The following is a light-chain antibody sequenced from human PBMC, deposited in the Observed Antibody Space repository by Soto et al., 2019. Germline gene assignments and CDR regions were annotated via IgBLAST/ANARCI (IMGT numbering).Light chain of an antibody. V-gene: IGKV3-15*01. Sequence: ETMMTQSPDTLSVSLGDRATLSCRASQSLRSSLAWYQQQPGQAPRLLSYDASTRATGIPARFSGSGSGTDVTITISGLQSEDCAVDYFQQYNNWPQTFGQWTKVEIK. CDR2: DAS. CDR3: QQYNNWPQT. J-gene: IGKJ1*01. CDR1: QSLRSS.